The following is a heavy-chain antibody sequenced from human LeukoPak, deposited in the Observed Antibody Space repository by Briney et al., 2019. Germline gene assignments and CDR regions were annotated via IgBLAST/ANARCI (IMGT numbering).Heavy chain of an antibody. CDR2: VYYTGST. D-gene: IGHD5-24*01. J-gene: IGHJ4*02. CDR1: GGFISNYY. V-gene: IGHV4-59*01. Sequence: AETLSLTCPVSGGFISNYYYWTWLRQPPGKGLEWIGYVYYTGSTNFNPSLESRSTMSLDTTRNQYSLKLTSLTAADTAVYYCARGAMATTPFFDYWGQGTLVTVSS. CDR3: ARGAMATTPFFDY.